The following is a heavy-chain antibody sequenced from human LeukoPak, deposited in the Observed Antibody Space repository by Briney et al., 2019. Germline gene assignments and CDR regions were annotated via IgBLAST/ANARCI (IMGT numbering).Heavy chain of an antibody. J-gene: IGHJ5*01. CDR2: IFYRGRT. CDR1: GGSMSSSSHY. CDR3: VREGSTVANWFDF. D-gene: IGHD5-12*01. Sequence: PSETLSLTCTVSGGSMSSSSHYWGWVRQSPGKGLEWIASIFYRGRTFYNPSLRRRVTISVDTSKSQFSLNMTSLTAADTAVYFCVREGSTVANWFDFWGQGTLVSVSS. V-gene: IGHV4-39*07.